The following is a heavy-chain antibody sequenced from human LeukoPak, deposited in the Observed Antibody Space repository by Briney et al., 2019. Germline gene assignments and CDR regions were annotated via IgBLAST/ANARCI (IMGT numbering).Heavy chain of an antibody. V-gene: IGHV4-39*01. J-gene: IGHJ4*02. D-gene: IGHD3-9*01. CDR3: ARGYYDILTGYSEFDN. CDR2: IRHSGSI. Sequence: SETLSLTCTVSGGSINYRGFYWGWIRQTPGKGLEWIGNIRHSGSIYYNPSLQSRLTISVDTPKNQIFLRLTSVTAADTAMYYCARGYYDILTGYSEFDNWGQGILVTVSS. CDR1: GGSINYRGFY.